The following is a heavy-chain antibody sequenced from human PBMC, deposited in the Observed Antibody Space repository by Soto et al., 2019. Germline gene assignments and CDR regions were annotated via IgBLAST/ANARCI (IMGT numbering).Heavy chain of an antibody. CDR1: GFTFSSYS. CDR3: ARDIVATLPIFDY. J-gene: IGHJ4*02. D-gene: IGHD5-12*01. V-gene: IGHV3-21*01. CDR2: ISSSSSYI. Sequence: NPGGSLRLSCAASGFTFSSYSMNWVRQAPGKGLEWVSSISSSSSYIYYADSVKGRFTISRDNAKNSLYLQMNSLRAEDTAVYYCARDIVATLPIFDYWGQGTLVTVSS.